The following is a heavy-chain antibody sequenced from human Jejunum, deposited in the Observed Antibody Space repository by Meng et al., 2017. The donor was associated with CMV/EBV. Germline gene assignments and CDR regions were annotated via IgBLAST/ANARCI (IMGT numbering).Heavy chain of an antibody. V-gene: IGHV3-74*01. D-gene: IGHD4-11*01. CDR2: INSDGIAT. J-gene: IGHJ4*02. CDR1: GFTFSDYW. CDR3: ARGFGTEFYSPPYY. Sequence: GFTFSDYWMLWVRQAPGKGLVWVSRINSDGIATNYADSVKGRFTISRDNAKNTLFLQMDGLRAEDTALYYCARGFGTEFYSPPYYWSQGTLVTVSS.